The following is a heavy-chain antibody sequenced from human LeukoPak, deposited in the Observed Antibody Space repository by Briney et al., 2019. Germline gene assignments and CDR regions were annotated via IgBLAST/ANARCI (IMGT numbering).Heavy chain of an antibody. CDR2: IYTSGST. J-gene: IGHJ4*02. D-gene: IGHD1-26*01. Sequence: PSQTLSLTCTVSGGSISSGSYYWSWIRQPAGKGLEWIGRIYTSGSTNYNPSLKSRVTISVDTSKNQFSLKLSSVTAADTAVYYCARDFGVGATDYWGQGTLVTVSS. V-gene: IGHV4-61*02. CDR1: GGSISSGSYY. CDR3: ARDFGVGATDY.